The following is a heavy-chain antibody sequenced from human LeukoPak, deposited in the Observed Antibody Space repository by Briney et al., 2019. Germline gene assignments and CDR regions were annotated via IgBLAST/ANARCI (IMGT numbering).Heavy chain of an antibody. CDR2: INPNSGGT. D-gene: IGHD5-18*01. CDR1: GYTFTGYY. J-gene: IGHJ6*02. CDR3: ARGNVDTAMVTPYAYYYYYYGMGV. V-gene: IGHV1-2*04. Sequence: ASVKVSCKASGYTFTGYYMHWVRQAPGQGLEWMGWINPNSGGTNYAQKFQGWVTMTRDTSISTAYMELSRLRSDDTAVYYCARGNVDTAMVTPYAYYYYYYGMGVWGQGTTVTVSS.